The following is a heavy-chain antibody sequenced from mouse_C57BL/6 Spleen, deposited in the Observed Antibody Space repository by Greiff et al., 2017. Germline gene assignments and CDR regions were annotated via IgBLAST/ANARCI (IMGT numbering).Heavy chain of an antibody. CDR2: IYYSGTI. J-gene: IGHJ2*01. CDR3: ARERDYYGSSYLDY. Sequence: EVKVVESGPGLVKPSQTVFLTCTVTGISITTGNYRWSWIRQFPGNKLEWIGYIYYSGTITYNPSLTSRTTLTRDTPKNQFFLEMNSLTAEDTATDYGARERDYYGSSYLDYWGQGTTLTVSS. D-gene: IGHD1-1*01. CDR1: GISITTGNYR. V-gene: IGHV3-5*01.